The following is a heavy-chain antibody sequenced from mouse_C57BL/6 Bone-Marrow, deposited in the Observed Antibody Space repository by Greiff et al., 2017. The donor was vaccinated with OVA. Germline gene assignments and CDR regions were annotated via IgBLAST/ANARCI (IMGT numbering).Heavy chain of an antibody. CDR1: GYTFTSCG. Sequence: QVQLQQSGAELARPGASVKLSCKASGYTFTSCGISWVKQRTGQGLEWIGEIYPRSGNTYYNEKFKGKATLTADKSSSTAYMELRSLTSEDSAVYFCARTYDYYYYAMDYWGQGTSVTVSS. CDR3: ARTYDYYYYAMDY. J-gene: IGHJ4*01. V-gene: IGHV1-81*01. CDR2: IYPRSGNT. D-gene: IGHD2-4*01.